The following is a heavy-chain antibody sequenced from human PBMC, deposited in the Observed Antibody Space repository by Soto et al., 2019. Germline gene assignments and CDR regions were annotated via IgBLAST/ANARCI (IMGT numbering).Heavy chain of an antibody. CDR3: ARAAASGYFDP. Sequence: QVQLVQSGAEVKKPGASVKVSCTASGYPFINYGVSWARQAPGLGLEWMGWISRNGKANYAQKFQGRVTMTTDTSTNTAYMEVRSLRSDDMAMYYCARAAASGYFDPWGQGTLVIVSS. J-gene: IGHJ5*02. CDR1: GYPFINYG. V-gene: IGHV1-18*03. D-gene: IGHD6-13*01. CDR2: ISRNGKA.